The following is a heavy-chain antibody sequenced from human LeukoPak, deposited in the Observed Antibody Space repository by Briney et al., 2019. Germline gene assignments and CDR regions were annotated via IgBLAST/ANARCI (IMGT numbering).Heavy chain of an antibody. V-gene: IGHV3-53*01. Sequence: PGGSLRLSCAASGFTVSSNYMSWVRQAPGKGLEWVSVIYSGGSTYYADSVKGRFTISRDNSKNTLYLQMNSLRAEDTAVYYCARGGGYYDSSGYYLFDYWGQGTLVTVSS. CDR1: GFTVSSNY. CDR3: ARGGGYYDSSGYYLFDY. CDR2: IYSGGST. J-gene: IGHJ4*02. D-gene: IGHD3-22*01.